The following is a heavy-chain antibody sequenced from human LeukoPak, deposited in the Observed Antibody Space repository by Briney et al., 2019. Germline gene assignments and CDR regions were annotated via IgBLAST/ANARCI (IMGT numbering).Heavy chain of an antibody. D-gene: IGHD4-17*01. CDR2: IYPGDSDT. V-gene: IGHV5-51*01. J-gene: IGHJ4*02. Sequence: GESLKISCKGSGYSFTSYWIGWVCQMPGKGLEWMGIIYPGDSDTRYSPSFQGQVTISADKSISTAYLQWSSLKASDTAMYYCARHGPDYGDYLCYDYWGQGTLVTVSS. CDR3: ARHGPDYGDYLCYDY. CDR1: GYSFTSYW.